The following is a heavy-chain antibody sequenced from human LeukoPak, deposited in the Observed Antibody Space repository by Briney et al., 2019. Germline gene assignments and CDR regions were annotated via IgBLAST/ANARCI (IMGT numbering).Heavy chain of an antibody. Sequence: GGSLRLSCAASGFTFSSYGMHWVRQAPGKGLEWVAVISYDGSNKYYADSVKGRFTISRDNSKNTLYLQMNSLRAEDTAVYSCAKDTPYYLPSYYYYYGMDVWGQGTTVTVSS. D-gene: IGHD2/OR15-2a*01. CDR3: AKDTPYYLPSYYYYYGMDV. J-gene: IGHJ6*02. V-gene: IGHV3-30*18. CDR2: ISYDGSNK. CDR1: GFTFSSYG.